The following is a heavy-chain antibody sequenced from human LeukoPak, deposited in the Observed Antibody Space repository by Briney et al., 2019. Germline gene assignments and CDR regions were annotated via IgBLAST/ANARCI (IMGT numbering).Heavy chain of an antibody. CDR1: GGSISSYY. V-gene: IGHV4-59*01. J-gene: IGHJ4*02. D-gene: IGHD6-13*01. Sequence: SETLSLTCTVSGGSISSYYWSWIRQPPGKGLEWIGYIYYSGSTNYNPSLKCRVTISVDTSKDQFSLKLSSVTAADTAVYYCARAYSSSWHSFDYWGQGTLVTVSS. CDR2: IYYSGST. CDR3: ARAYSSSWHSFDY.